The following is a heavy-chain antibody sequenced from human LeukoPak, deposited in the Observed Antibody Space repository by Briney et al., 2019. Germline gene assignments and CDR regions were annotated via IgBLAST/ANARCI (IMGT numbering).Heavy chain of an antibody. J-gene: IGHJ6*03. D-gene: IGHD6-13*01. Sequence: PSETLSLTCTVSGGSISSYYWSWIRQPPGKGLEWIGYIYYSGSTNYNPSLKSRVTISVDTSKNQFSLKLSSVTAADTAVYYCARVEVAAAGNYYYYYMDVWGKGTTVTVSS. CDR3: ARVEVAAAGNYYYYYMDV. CDR1: GGSISSYY. V-gene: IGHV4-59*01. CDR2: IYYSGST.